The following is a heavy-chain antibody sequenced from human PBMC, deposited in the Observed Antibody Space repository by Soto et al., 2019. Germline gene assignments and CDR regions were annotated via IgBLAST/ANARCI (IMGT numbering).Heavy chain of an antibody. CDR1: GGSFSGYY. J-gene: IGHJ1*01. CDR3: ARGRYSSSWYRAKYFQH. V-gene: IGHV4-34*01. D-gene: IGHD6-13*01. CDR2: INHSGST. Sequence: SETLSLTCAVYGGSFSGYYWSWIRQPPGKGLEWIGEINHSGSTNYNPSLKSRVTISVDTSKNQFSLKLSSVTAADTAVYYCARGRYSSSWYRAKYFQHWGQGTLVTVSS.